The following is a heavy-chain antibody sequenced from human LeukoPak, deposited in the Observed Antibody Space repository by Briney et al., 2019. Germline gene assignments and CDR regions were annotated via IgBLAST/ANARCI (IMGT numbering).Heavy chain of an antibody. CDR3: ARYSDIEYFDY. CDR1: GGSISSYY. CDR2: IYYSGST. Sequence: SETLSLTSTVSGGSISSYYWSWIRQPPGKGLEWIGYIYYSGSTNYNPSLKSRVTISVDTSKNQFSLKLSSVTAADTAVYYCARYSDIEYFDYWGQGTLVTVSS. V-gene: IGHV4-59*01. J-gene: IGHJ4*02. D-gene: IGHD2-15*01.